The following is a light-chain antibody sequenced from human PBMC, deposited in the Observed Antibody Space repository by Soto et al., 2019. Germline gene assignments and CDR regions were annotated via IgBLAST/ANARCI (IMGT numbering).Light chain of an antibody. CDR3: QQYGSSPPIT. V-gene: IGKV3-20*01. CDR2: GAS. J-gene: IGKJ5*01. CDR1: QSVSSSY. Sequence: QSPGTLSLSPGERATLSCRASQSVSSSYLAWYQQKPGQAPRLLIYGASSRATGIPDRFSGSGSGTDFTLTTSRLEPEDFAVYYCQQYGSSPPITFGQGTRLEIK.